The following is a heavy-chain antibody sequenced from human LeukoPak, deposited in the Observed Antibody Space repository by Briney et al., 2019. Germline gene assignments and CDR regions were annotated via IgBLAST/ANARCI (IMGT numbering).Heavy chain of an antibody. CDR1: GGSFSGYY. Sequence: PSETLSLTCAVYGGSFSGYYWSWIRQPPGKGLEWIGEINHSGSTNYNPSLKSRVPISVDTSKNQFSLKLSSVTAADTAVYYCARYLGWQKTRGFNWFDPWGQGTLVTVSS. CDR3: ARYLGWQKTRGFNWFDP. D-gene: IGHD6-19*01. CDR2: INHSGST. J-gene: IGHJ5*02. V-gene: IGHV4-34*01.